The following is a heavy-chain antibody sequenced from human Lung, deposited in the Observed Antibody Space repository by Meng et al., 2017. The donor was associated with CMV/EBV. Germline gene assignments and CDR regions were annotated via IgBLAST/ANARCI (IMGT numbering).Heavy chain of an antibody. V-gene: IGHV4-61*01. CDR2: IYYSGST. CDR1: GGSVSSGSYY. J-gene: IGHJ6*02. Sequence: SETLSLTCTVSGGSVSSGSYYWSWIRQPPGKGLEWIGYIYYSGSTNYNPSLKSRVTISIDTSKNQFSLKLSSVTAADTAMYYCARGNNGHSFYYYGLDVWGQGXTVTVSS. CDR3: ARGNNGHSFYYYGLDV. D-gene: IGHD2-8*01.